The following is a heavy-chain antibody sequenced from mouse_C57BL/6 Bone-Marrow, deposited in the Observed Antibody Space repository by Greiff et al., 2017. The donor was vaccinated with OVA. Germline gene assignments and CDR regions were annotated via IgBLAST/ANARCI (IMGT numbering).Heavy chain of an antibody. V-gene: IGHV5-9*01. Sequence: EVMLVESGGGLVKPGGSLKLSCAASGFTFSSYTMSWVRQTPEKRLEWVATISGGGGNTYYPDSVKGRFTISRDNAKNTLYLQMSSLRSEDTALYYCARHVGMGLLFDYWGQGTTLTVSS. CDR3: ARHVGMGLLFDY. CDR1: GFTFSSYT. CDR2: ISGGGGNT. D-gene: IGHD4-1*01. J-gene: IGHJ2*01.